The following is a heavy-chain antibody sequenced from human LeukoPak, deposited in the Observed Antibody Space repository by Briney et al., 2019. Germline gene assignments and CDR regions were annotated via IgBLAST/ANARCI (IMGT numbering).Heavy chain of an antibody. Sequence: ASVKVSCKASGGTFSSYAISWVRQAPGQGLEWMGWISAYNGNTNYAQKLQGRVTMTTDTSTSTAYMELRSLRSDDTAVYYCARDKNIVVVPAANAAYYFDYWGQGTLVTVSS. J-gene: IGHJ4*02. CDR2: ISAYNGNT. CDR1: GGTFSSYA. D-gene: IGHD2-2*01. CDR3: ARDKNIVVVPAANAAYYFDY. V-gene: IGHV1-18*01.